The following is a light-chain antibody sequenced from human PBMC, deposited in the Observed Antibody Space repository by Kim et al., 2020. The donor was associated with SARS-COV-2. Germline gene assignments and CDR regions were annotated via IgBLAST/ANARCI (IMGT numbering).Light chain of an antibody. CDR3: SSYAGSNTVV. J-gene: IGLJ2*01. V-gene: IGLV2-8*01. Sequence: GRSVTISCTANTRDVGGYNFVSWYQQHPGKAPKLLIYEVSKRPSGVPDRFSGSKSGNTASLTVSGLQAEDEADYYCSSYAGSNTVVFGGGTQLTVL. CDR1: TRDVGGYNF. CDR2: EVS.